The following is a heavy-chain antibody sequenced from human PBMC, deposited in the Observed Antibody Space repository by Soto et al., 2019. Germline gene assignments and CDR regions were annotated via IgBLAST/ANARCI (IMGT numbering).Heavy chain of an antibody. CDR2: INAYNGNT. CDR1: GYTFTSYG. V-gene: IGHV1-18*01. Sequence: ASVKVSCKASGYTFTSYGIGWVRQAPGQGLEWMGWINAYNGNTNYAQKLQGRVTMTTDTSTSTAYMELRSLRSDDTAVYYCARQIAVDEHNWFDPWGQGTLVTVSS. CDR3: ARQIAVDEHNWFDP. J-gene: IGHJ5*02. D-gene: IGHD6-19*01.